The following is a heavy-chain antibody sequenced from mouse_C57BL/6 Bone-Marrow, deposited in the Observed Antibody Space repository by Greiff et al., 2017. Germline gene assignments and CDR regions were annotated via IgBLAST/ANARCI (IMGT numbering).Heavy chain of an antibody. V-gene: IGHV1-63*01. J-gene: IGHJ4*01. Sequence: VQLQQSGAELVRPGTSVKMSCKASGYTFTNYWIGWAKQRPGHGLEWIGDIYPGGGYTNYNEKFKGKATLTADKSSSTAYMQFSSLPSEDSAIYYGERNSNYGYAIDYWGQGTSVTVSS. D-gene: IGHD2-5*01. CDR2: IYPGGGYT. CDR1: GYTFTNYW. CDR3: ERNSNYGYAIDY.